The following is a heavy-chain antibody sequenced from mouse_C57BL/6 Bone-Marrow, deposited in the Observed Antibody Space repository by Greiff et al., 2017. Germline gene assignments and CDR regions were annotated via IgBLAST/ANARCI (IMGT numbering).Heavy chain of an antibody. CDR2: IYPRSGNT. J-gene: IGHJ3*01. V-gene: IGHV1-81*01. D-gene: IGHD2-4*01. CDR3: ARAYYDYDGAGAY. CDR1: GYTFTSYG. Sequence: QVQLKESGAELARPGASVKLSCKASGYTFTSYGISWVKQRTGQGLEWIGEIYPRSGNTYYNEKFKGKATLTADKSSSTAYMELRSLTSADSAVYFCARAYYDYDGAGAYWGQGTLVTVSA.